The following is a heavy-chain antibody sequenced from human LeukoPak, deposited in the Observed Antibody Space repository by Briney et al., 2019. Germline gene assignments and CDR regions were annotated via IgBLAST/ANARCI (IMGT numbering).Heavy chain of an antibody. V-gene: IGHV3-30*04. CDR2: ISYDGSNK. CDR1: GFTFSSYA. CDR3: ARVAEWELRGPYRDAFDI. Sequence: GRSLRLSCAASGFTFSSYAMHWVRQAPGKGLEWVAVISYDGSNKYYADSVKGRFTISRDNFKNTLYLQMNSLRAEDTAVYYCARVAEWELRGPYRDAFDIWGQGTMVTVSS. J-gene: IGHJ3*02. D-gene: IGHD1-26*01.